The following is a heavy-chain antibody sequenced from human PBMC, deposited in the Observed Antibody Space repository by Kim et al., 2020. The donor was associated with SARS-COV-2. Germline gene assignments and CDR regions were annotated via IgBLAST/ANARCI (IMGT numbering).Heavy chain of an antibody. J-gene: IGHJ4*02. V-gene: IGHV4-34*01. Sequence: TNYNPSLKSRVTISVDTSKNQFSLKLSSVTAADTAVYYCARGTLYGDYDFWGQGTLVTVSS. CDR2: T. CDR3: ARGTLYGDYDF. D-gene: IGHD4-17*01.